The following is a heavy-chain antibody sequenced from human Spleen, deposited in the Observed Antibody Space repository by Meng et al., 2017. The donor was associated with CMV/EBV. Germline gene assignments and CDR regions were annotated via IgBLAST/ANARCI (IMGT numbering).Heavy chain of an antibody. J-gene: IGHJ5*02. V-gene: IGHV3-9*01. CDR3: ARGSGMWFDP. D-gene: IGHD1-26*01. CDR2: ISWNSGRM. Sequence: SLKISCAASGFTFDDYAMHWVRQAPGKGLEWVSGISWNSGRMGYADSVKGRFNISRDNDKNSMYLQLNSLRVEDKDMYYCARGSGMWFDPWGQGTLVTVSS. CDR1: GFTFDDYA.